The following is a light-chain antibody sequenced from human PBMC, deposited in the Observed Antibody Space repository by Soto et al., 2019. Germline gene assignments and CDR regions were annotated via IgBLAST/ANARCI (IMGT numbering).Light chain of an antibody. V-gene: IGLV2-14*01. CDR3: SSYTSSSTHWV. Sequence: QSALTQPASVSGSPGQSITISCTGTSSDVGGYNYVSWYQQHPGKAPKIMIYEVSNRPSGVSNRFSGSKSGNTASLTISGIKAEDEADYCCSSYTSSSTHWVFGGGTKLTVL. CDR1: SSDVGGYNY. CDR2: EVS. J-gene: IGLJ3*02.